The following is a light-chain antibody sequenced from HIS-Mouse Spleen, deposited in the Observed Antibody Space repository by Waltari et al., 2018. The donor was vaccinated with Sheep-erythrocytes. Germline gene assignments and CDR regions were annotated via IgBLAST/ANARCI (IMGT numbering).Light chain of an antibody. CDR2: EVS. CDR3: SSYAGSNNWV. Sequence: QSALPQPPSASGSPGQAATISCPGPSSDVGGYNYVSWYQQHPGKAPKPMIYEVSKRPSGVPDRFSGSKSGNTASLTVSGLQAEDEADYYCSSYAGSNNWVFGGGTKLTVL. J-gene: IGLJ3*02. CDR1: SSDVGGYNY. V-gene: IGLV2-8*01.